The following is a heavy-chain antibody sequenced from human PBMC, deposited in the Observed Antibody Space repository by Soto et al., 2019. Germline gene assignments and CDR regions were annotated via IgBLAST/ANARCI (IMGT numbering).Heavy chain of an antibody. CDR3: TTGSVEGI. J-gene: IGHJ6*02. CDR1: GFSFNEAW. D-gene: IGHD2-15*01. CDR2: IKTSAGGGAT. Sequence: EVQLVESAGGLVKPGGSLRLSCVASGFSFNEAWMNWVRQAPGQGLEWGGRIKTSAGGGATNYPAPVQGRFTISRDDSKVTLYLHMNSLRTEDTAIYYCTTGSVEGIWGQGTTVIVSS. V-gene: IGHV3-15*07.